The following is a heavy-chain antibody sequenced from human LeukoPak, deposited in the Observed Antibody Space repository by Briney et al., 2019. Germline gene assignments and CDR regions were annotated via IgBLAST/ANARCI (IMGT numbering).Heavy chain of an antibody. D-gene: IGHD3-22*01. CDR1: GGSISSYY. J-gene: IGHJ5*02. CDR3: ASVYNSHSNWFDP. Sequence: PSETPSLTCTVSGGSISSYYWSWIRQPPGKGLEWIGYIYYSGSTNYNPSLKSRLTISVHTSNNQFSPKLSSVTAADTAVYYCASVYNSHSNWFDPWGQRTLVTVSS. V-gene: IGHV4-59*01. CDR2: IYYSGST.